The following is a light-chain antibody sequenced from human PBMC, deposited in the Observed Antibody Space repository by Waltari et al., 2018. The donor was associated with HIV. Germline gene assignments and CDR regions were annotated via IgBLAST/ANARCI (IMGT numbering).Light chain of an antibody. CDR1: SSDVGGYNY. CDR3: SSYAGSNNKRV. Sequence: QSALTQPPSASGSPGQSVTISCTGTSSDVGGYNYVSWYQQHPGKAPKLMIYEVSKRPSGVPARFSGSKSGNTASLTVSGLQAENEADYYCSSYAGSNNKRVFGTGTKVTVL. J-gene: IGLJ1*01. V-gene: IGLV2-8*01. CDR2: EVS.